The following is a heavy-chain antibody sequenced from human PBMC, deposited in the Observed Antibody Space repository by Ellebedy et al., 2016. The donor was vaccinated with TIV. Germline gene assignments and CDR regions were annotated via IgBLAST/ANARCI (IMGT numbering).Heavy chain of an antibody. CDR2: INHSGST. J-gene: IGHJ4*02. D-gene: IGHD6-13*01. Sequence: GSLRLXXAVYGGSFSGYYWSWIRQPPGKGLEWIGEINHSGSTNYNPSLKSRVTISVDTSKNQFSLKLSSVTAADTAVYYCASVDSSSFTYYFDYWGQGALVTVSS. CDR1: GGSFSGYY. CDR3: ASVDSSSFTYYFDY. V-gene: IGHV4-34*01.